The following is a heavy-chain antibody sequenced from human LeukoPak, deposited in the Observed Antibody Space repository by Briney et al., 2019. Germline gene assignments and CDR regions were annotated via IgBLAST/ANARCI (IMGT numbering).Heavy chain of an antibody. Sequence: GGSLRLSCAASGFTFSSYEMNWVRQAPGKGLEWISYISSSGNTMFYADSVKGRFTISRDSAKKSLFLQMNSLRAEDTALYYCARVRSGIDTWGQGTMVTVSS. CDR1: GFTFSSYE. CDR2: ISSSGNTM. CDR3: ARVRSGIDT. V-gene: IGHV3-48*03. D-gene: IGHD3-10*01. J-gene: IGHJ3*02.